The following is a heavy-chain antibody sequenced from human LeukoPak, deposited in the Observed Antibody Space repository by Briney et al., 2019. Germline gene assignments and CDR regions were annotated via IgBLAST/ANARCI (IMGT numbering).Heavy chain of an antibody. CDR2: IYHSGST. D-gene: IGHD5-12*01. CDR1: GYSISSGYY. J-gene: IGHJ4*02. CDR3: ASGYTLYY. Sequence: PSETLSLTCAVSGYSISSGYYWGWIRQPPGKGLEWIGSIYHSGSTYYNPSLKSRVTISVDTSKNQFSLKLSSVTAADTAVYYCASGYTLYYWGQGTLVTVSS. V-gene: IGHV4-38-2*01.